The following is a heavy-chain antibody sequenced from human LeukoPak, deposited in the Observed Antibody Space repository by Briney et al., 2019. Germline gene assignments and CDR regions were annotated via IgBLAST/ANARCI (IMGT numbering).Heavy chain of an antibody. CDR2: IIPIFGTA. Sequence: ASVKVSCKASRGTFSNYAISWVRQAPGQGLEWMGGIIPIFGTANYAQKFQGRVTITADESTSTAYMELSSLRSEDTAVYYCAREPRLGSSWPFDYWGQGTLVTVSS. D-gene: IGHD6-13*01. CDR1: RGTFSNYA. J-gene: IGHJ4*02. V-gene: IGHV1-69*13. CDR3: AREPRLGSSWPFDY.